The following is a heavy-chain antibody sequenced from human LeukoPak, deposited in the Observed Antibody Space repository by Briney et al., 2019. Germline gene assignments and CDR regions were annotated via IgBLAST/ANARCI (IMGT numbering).Heavy chain of an antibody. J-gene: IGHJ3*02. CDR3: MEVAEYNGFYGDEPFDI. CDR1: SFIFGSGA. V-gene: IGHV3-30-3*01. Sequence: GGSLSLSHAASSFIFGSGAMQSVRQAPGKGPEWVAGMSYDGSSINYADPVKGRFTISRDNSKDTLYMQMNSLRPDDTAIYYCMEVAEYNGFYGDEPFDIWGQGTVVTVSS. D-gene: IGHD1-14*01. CDR2: MSYDGSSI.